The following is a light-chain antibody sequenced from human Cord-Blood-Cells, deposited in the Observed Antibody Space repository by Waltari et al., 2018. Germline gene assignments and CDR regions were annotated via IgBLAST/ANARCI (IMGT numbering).Light chain of an antibody. V-gene: IGKV1-27*01. Sequence: QLTQSPSAPFASVGDSVTITCRASQGISNYLAWYQQKPGKVPKLLIYAASTLQSGVPSRFSGSGSGTDFTLTISSLQPEDVATYYCQQYNSASWTFGQGTKVEIK. CDR1: QGISNY. CDR3: QQYNSASWT. J-gene: IGKJ1*01. CDR2: AAS.